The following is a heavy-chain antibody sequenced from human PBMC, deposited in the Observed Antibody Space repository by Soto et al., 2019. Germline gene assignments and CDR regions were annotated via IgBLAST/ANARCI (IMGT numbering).Heavy chain of an antibody. CDR1: GFTFSNAW. Sequence: GGSLRLSCAASGFTFSNAWMSWVRQAPGKGLEWVGRIKSKTDGGTTDYAAPVKGRFTISRDDSKNTLYLQMNSLKTEDTAVYYCTTTREGGYSGYDIWWYWGQGTLVTVSS. D-gene: IGHD5-12*01. CDR2: IKSKTDGGTT. V-gene: IGHV3-15*01. CDR3: TTTREGGYSGYDIWWY. J-gene: IGHJ4*02.